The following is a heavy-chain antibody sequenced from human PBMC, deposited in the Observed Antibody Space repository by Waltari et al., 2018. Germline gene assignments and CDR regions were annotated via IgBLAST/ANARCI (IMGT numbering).Heavy chain of an antibody. V-gene: IGHV4-4*02. CDR1: GDSSGNSYL. D-gene: IGHD2-15*01. CDR2: VHGSTWRT. J-gene: IGHJ4*02. Sequence: QLQLPESGPGLVQPSGTLSLTCAVSGDSSGNSYLWNWVCQPPGKGLEWIGRVHGSTWRTNYNPSFAPRVSVSLDTYNNQFSLKLTYATASDTAVYYCARDRGRGLYLDTWGPGTLVTVSP. CDR3: ARDRGRGLYLDT.